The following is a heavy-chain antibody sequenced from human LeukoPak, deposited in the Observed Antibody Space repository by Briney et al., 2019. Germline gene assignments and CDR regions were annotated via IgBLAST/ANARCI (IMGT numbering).Heavy chain of an antibody. V-gene: IGHV1-46*01. CDR2: INPSGGST. CDR1: GYTFTSYY. Sequence: ASVKVSCKASGYTFTSYYMHWVRQAPGQGLEWMGIINPSGGSTSYAQKFQGRVTMTRDTSTSTVYMELSSLRPEDTAVYYCASCGGDCYWDYYYGMDVWGQGTTVTVSS. CDR3: ASCGGDCYWDYYYGMDV. D-gene: IGHD2-21*02. J-gene: IGHJ6*02.